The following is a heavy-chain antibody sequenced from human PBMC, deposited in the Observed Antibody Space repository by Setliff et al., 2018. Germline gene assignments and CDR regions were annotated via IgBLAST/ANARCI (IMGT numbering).Heavy chain of an antibody. CDR3: ARQRGNSGFLDF. J-gene: IGHJ4*02. Sequence: SETLSLTCSVSDDSITSYYWSWIRQPPGKGLEWLGYVYYDGTTNYNPSLKSRLTISVDTSNNQFSLRLTSVTAADAAVCYCARQRGNSGFLDFWGQGALVTVSS. CDR2: VYYDGTT. CDR1: DDSITSYY. D-gene: IGHD5-12*01. V-gene: IGHV4-59*13.